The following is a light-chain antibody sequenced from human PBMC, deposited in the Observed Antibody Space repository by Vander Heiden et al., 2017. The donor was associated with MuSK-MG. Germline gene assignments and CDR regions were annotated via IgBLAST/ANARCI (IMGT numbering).Light chain of an antibody. V-gene: IGLV3-1*01. CDR2: QDS. J-gene: IGLJ2*01. Sequence: SYERTQPPSGSVSPGQTASITCSGDKLGDKYACWYQQKPGQSPVLVIYQDSKRPSGIPERFSGSNSANTATLTISGTQAMDEADYYCQAWDSSYVVFGGGTKLTVL. CDR1: KLGDKY. CDR3: QAWDSSYVV.